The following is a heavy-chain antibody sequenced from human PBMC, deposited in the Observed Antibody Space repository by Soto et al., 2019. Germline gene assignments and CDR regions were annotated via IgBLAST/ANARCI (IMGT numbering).Heavy chain of an antibody. CDR2: IFYSGSI. CDR3: ARASGIAARGTRYYYYYYMDV. CDR1: GGSISSGTSY. D-gene: IGHD6-6*01. J-gene: IGHJ6*03. Sequence: SSETLSLTCTVSGGSISSGTSYWSWLRQRPGKGLEWIGYIFYSGSINYTPSLKSRVIILVDTSKNQFSLKLSSVTAADTAVYYCARASGIAARGTRYYYYYYMDVWGKGTTVTVSS. V-gene: IGHV4-31*03.